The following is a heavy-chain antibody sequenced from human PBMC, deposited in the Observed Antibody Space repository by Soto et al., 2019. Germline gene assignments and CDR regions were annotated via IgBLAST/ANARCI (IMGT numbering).Heavy chain of an antibody. Sequence: EVQLLESGGGLVQPGGSLRLSCAASGFTFSSYAMSWVRQAPGKGLEWVSAISGSGGSTYYADSVKGRFTISRDNSKNPLYLQMNSVRAEDTAVYYCARAIVGYCSGGSCSGYFDYWGQGTLVTVSS. V-gene: IGHV3-23*01. J-gene: IGHJ4*02. CDR3: ARAIVGYCSGGSCSGYFDY. D-gene: IGHD2-15*01. CDR2: ISGSGGST. CDR1: GFTFSSYA.